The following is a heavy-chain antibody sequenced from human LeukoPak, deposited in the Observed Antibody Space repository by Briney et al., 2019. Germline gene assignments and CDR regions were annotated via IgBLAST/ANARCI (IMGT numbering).Heavy chain of an antibody. V-gene: IGHV4-39*07. CDR3: ARFFRRGLAAAGTDDGFDP. D-gene: IGHD6-13*01. CDR2: IYYSGST. Sequence: SETLSLTCTVSGGSISSSSYYWGWIRQPPGKGLEWIGSIYYSGSTYYNPSLKSRVTIPVDTSKNQFSLKLSSVTAADTAVYYCARFFRRGLAAAGTDDGFDPWGQGTLVTVSS. CDR1: GGSISSSSYY. J-gene: IGHJ5*02.